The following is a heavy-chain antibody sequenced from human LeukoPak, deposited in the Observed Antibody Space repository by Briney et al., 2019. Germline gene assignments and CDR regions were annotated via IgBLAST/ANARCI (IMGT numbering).Heavy chain of an antibody. J-gene: IGHJ4*02. CDR1: GYTFTSYG. D-gene: IGHD3-9*01. CDR2: IIPILGIA. V-gene: IGHV1-69*04. CDR3: ARDHRNDILTGYLFDY. Sequence: SVKVSCKASGYTFTSYGISWVRQAPGQGLEWMGRIIPILGIANYAQKFQGRVTITADKSTSTAYMELSSLRSEDTAVYYCARDHRNDILTGYLFDYWGQGTLVTVSS.